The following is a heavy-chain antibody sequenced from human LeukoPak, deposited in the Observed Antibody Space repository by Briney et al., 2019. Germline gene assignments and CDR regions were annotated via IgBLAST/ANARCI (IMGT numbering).Heavy chain of an antibody. Sequence: SETLSLTCTVSGGSISSYYWSWIRQPPGKGLEWIGYIYYSGSTNYNPSLKSRVTISVDTSMNQFSLKLSSVTAADTAVYYCARVGEGPDYDFWSGYSHFDYWGQGTQVTVSS. CDR2: IYYSGST. CDR3: ARVGEGPDYDFWSGYSHFDY. V-gene: IGHV4-59*01. D-gene: IGHD3-3*01. J-gene: IGHJ4*02. CDR1: GGSISSYY.